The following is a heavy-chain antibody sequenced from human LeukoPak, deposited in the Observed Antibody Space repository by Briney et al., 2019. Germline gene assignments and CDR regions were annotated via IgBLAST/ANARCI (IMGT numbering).Heavy chain of an antibody. D-gene: IGHD6-19*01. CDR3: ARRSGIAVAGAFDY. CDR2: IRSDGYHT. J-gene: IGHJ4*02. Sequence: HPGGSLRLSCGASGFIFDTHDMHWVRQAPGKGLEWVAFIRSDGYHTYYADSVKGRFTITRDNSKNTLYLQMNSLRLEDMAVYYCARRSGIAVAGAFDYWGQGTLVTVSS. V-gene: IGHV3-30*02. CDR1: GFIFDTHD.